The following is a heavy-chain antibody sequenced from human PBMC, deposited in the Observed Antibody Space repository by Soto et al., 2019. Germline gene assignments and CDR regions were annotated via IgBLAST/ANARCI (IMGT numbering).Heavy chain of an antibody. D-gene: IGHD3-10*01. CDR2: IKFDASTT. J-gene: IGHJ3*02. Sequence: EVQLVESGGGLVQPGGSLRLSCAASEITFTDYWMHWVRQAPGKGLEWVSRIKFDASTTNNADSVKGRFTISRDNAKNTLYLQMNSLRVEDTAVYYCARGVPRHYGFDMWGQGTMVTGSS. CDR1: EITFTDYW. V-gene: IGHV3-74*01. CDR3: ARGVPRHYGFDM.